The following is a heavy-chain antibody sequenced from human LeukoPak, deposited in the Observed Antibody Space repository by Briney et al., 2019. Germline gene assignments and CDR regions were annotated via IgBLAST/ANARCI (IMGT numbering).Heavy chain of an antibody. J-gene: IGHJ4*02. CDR3: ARGGIRQTFDN. D-gene: IGHD3-3*02. CDR2: IYYSGST. CDR1: GGSISTYS. Sequence: PSETLSLTCTVSGGSISTYSWNWIRQPPGKGLEWIGYIYYSGSTNYNPSLKSRVTISVDTSKNQFSLNLTSVTAADTAVYYCARGGIRQTFDNWGQGTLVTVSS. V-gene: IGHV4-59*01.